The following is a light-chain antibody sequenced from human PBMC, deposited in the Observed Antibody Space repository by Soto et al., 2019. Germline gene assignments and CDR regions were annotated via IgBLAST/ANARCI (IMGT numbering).Light chain of an antibody. V-gene: IGKV3-11*01. CDR1: QSVSKY. J-gene: IGKJ4*01. CDR2: DAS. CDR3: QQRSNWPPS. Sequence: EIVLTQSPGTLSLSPGERATLSCRASQSVSKYLAWYQQKPGQAPRLLIYDASTRATGIPARFSGSGSGTDFTLTISSLEPEDFAVYYCQQRSNWPPSFGGGTKVEIK.